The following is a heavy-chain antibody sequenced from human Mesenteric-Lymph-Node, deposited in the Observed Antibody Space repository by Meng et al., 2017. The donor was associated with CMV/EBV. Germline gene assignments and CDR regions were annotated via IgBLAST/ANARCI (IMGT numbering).Heavy chain of an antibody. J-gene: IGHJ4*02. Sequence: QLKLEASVPGLVKPSETSSRSCIVSGDSISNSTYYWTRIRQPPGKGLEWIGSVHHSGTTYYNPSLKGRLTISVDTSANLFSLRLTTVTAADTATYYCARRGNYDSDYSEYWGQGTLVTVSS. CDR1: GDSISNSTYY. CDR3: ARRGNYDSDYSEY. CDR2: VHHSGTT. V-gene: IGHV4-39*01. D-gene: IGHD3-22*01.